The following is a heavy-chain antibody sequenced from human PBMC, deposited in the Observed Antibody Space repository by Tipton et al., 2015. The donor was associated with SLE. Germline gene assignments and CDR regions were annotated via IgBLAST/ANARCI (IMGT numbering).Heavy chain of an antibody. D-gene: IGHD3-10*01. CDR2: ITPDGSYT. V-gene: IGHV3-74*01. CDR1: GFTFNNYW. Sequence: SLRLSCAASGFTFNNYWMHWVRQTPGEGLMWVSRITPDGSYTSYADSVQGRFIISRDNAKNTVYLQMNSLRAEDTATYYCAKGSGNPAFDIWGQGTMVTVSS. CDR3: AKGSGNPAFDI. J-gene: IGHJ3*02.